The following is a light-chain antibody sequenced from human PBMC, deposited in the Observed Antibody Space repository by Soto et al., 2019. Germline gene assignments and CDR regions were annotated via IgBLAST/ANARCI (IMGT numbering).Light chain of an antibody. V-gene: IGKV1-9*01. CDR1: QGISSY. Sequence: TQLSQHPASLSASVADRVTIPCRASQGISSYLAWYQQKPGKAPKLLIYAASTLQSGVPSRFSGSGSGTDFTLTISGLQSEDFVTYYGQQYYGYPWTFGQGTRVEIK. CDR3: QQYYGYPWT. J-gene: IGKJ1*01. CDR2: AAS.